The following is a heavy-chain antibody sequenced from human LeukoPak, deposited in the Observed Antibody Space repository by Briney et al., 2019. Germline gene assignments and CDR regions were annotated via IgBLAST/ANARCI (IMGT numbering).Heavy chain of an antibody. Sequence: PGGSLRLSCEASGFPFSSYAMTWVRQAPGKGLEWVSYISSSGSTKYYADSVKGRFTISRDNAQNSLYLQMNSLRDEDTAVYYCAIEGYCSGGTCYTNWFDTWGQGTLVTVSS. J-gene: IGHJ5*02. CDR3: AIEGYCSGGTCYTNWFDT. CDR1: GFPFSSYA. V-gene: IGHV3-48*02. CDR2: ISSSGSTK. D-gene: IGHD2-15*01.